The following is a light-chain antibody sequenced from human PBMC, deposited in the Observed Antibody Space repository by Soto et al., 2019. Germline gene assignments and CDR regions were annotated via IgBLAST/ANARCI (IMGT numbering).Light chain of an antibody. V-gene: IGLV1-47*01. CDR3: AAWDDSLSGPV. Sequence: QSVLTQSPSASGTPGQRVTVSCSGSGSNIGTNYVYWYQQLPGTAPKVLIYSTDKRPSGVPDRFSGSKSGTSASLAISGLRSEDEADYYCAAWDDSLSGPVFGGGTKLTVL. CDR2: STD. CDR1: GSNIGTNY. J-gene: IGLJ2*01.